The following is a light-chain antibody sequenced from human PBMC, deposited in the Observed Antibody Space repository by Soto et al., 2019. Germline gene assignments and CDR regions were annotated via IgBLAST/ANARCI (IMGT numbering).Light chain of an antibody. J-gene: IGKJ1*01. CDR3: MQFTLFPRT. Sequence: DIVLTQTPLSSPVTLGQPASISCRSSQSLVYSDGNTYLSWLQQRPGQPPRLLIYRVSNRFSVVPDILSCSEAGTHCTLKVNMVEAEDVGVYYCMQFTLFPRTFGQGTKVEIK. CDR1: QSLVYSDGNTY. CDR2: RVS. V-gene: IGKV2-24*01.